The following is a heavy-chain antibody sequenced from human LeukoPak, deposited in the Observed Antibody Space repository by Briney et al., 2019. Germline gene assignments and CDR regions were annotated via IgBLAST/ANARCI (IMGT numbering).Heavy chain of an antibody. J-gene: IGHJ3*02. CDR1: GYTFGTSS. Sequence: ASVNVSCKAFGYTFGTSSITWVRQAPGQRLEWMGWISPNNGNTHYAQGVQGRVTMTTDTSRSTAYMELRSLRSDDTAVSYCTRVRNSNNWWGPFDIWGQGTMVTVSS. V-gene: IGHV1-18*01. CDR2: ISPNNGNT. CDR3: TRVRNSNNWWGPFDI. D-gene: IGHD1-1*01.